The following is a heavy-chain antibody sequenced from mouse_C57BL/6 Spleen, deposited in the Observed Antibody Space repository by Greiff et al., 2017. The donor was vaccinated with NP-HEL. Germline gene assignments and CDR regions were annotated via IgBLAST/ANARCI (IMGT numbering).Heavy chain of an antibody. CDR2: IDPSDSYT. CDR3: ARNSNYLYYAMDY. V-gene: IGHV1-59*01. CDR1: GYTFTSYW. D-gene: IGHD2-5*01. J-gene: IGHJ4*01. Sequence: QVQLQQPGAELVRPGTSVKLSCKASGYTFTSYWMHWVKQRPGQGLEWIGVIDPSDSYTNYNQKFKGKATLTVDTSSSTAYMQLSSLTSEDSAVYYCARNSNYLYYAMDYWGQGTSVTVSS.